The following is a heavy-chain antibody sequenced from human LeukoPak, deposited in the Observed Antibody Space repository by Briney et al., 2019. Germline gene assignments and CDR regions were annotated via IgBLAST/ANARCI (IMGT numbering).Heavy chain of an antibody. CDR1: GFTFHDSY. V-gene: IGHV3-11*04. J-gene: IGHJ5*02. CDR2: ISNSGDSI. D-gene: IGHD4-11*01. CDR3: ASYYGNYPNWFDP. Sequence: GGSLRLSCEASGFTFHDSYMTWIRQAPGKGLEWVSFISNSGDSIYYADSVKGRFTISRDNAKNSLYLQMNSLRAEDTAVYYCASYYGNYPNWFDPWGQGTLVTVSS.